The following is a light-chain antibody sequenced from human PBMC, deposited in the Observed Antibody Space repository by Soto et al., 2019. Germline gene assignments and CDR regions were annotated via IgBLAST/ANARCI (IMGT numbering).Light chain of an antibody. J-gene: IGKJ5*01. CDR3: QHYVTSSIT. CDR2: GAS. V-gene: IGKV3-20*01. Sequence: DIVMSQSPLSLGVTPGEPSTLSCRASQSVSSSYLAWYQQKPGQAPRLXIYGASSRATGTPDRISGGGSGTDFTLTISRLEPEDFAVYYCQHYVTSSITFGQGTRLEIK. CDR1: QSVSSSY.